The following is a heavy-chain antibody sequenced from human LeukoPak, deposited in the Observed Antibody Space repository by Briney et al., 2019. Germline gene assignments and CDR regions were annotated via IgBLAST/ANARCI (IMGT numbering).Heavy chain of an antibody. D-gene: IGHD5-24*01. Sequence: GGSLRLSCAASGFTFSSYGMSWVRQAPGKGLEWVSSISSSSSYIYYADSVKGRFTISRDNAKNSLYLQMNSLRAEDTAVYYCARDGYNINYYMDVWGKGTTVTISS. CDR3: ARDGYNINYYMDV. V-gene: IGHV3-21*01. CDR2: ISSSSSYI. CDR1: GFTFSSYG. J-gene: IGHJ6*03.